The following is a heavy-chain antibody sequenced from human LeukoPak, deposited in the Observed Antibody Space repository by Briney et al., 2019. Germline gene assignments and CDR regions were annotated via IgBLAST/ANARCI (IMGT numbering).Heavy chain of an antibody. CDR3: AREGHASSFDY. CDR2: ISYDGGVE. Sequence: GGSLRLSCAASGFTFSSYAIHCVRQAPGKGLEWVAVISYDGGVESYGDSVTGRFTISRDNSKNTLYLQMNSLRADDTALYYCAREGHASSFDYWGQGTLVTVSS. V-gene: IGHV3-30*17. D-gene: IGHD6-13*01. CDR1: GFTFSSYA. J-gene: IGHJ4*02.